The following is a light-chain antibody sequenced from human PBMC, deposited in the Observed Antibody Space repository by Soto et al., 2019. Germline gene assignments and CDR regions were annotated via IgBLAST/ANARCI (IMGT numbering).Light chain of an antibody. CDR2: KAS. V-gene: IGKV1-5*03. CDR1: QSISTW. Sequence: DMQMTQSPSTLSASVGDRVTSTCRASQSISTWLAWYQQKPGKAPKLLIYKASSVESGVPSRFSGSGSGTEFTLTISSLQPDDCATYYCQQYETYCTFGQGTKLEIK. J-gene: IGKJ2*02. CDR3: QQYETYCT.